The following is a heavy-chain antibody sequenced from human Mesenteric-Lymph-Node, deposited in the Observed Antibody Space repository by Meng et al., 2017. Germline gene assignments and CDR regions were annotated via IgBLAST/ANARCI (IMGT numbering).Heavy chain of an antibody. CDR2: ISYDGSNK. CDR1: GFTFSSYA. J-gene: IGHJ4*02. CDR3: AREEGGSYEFVY. Sequence: GESLKISCAASGFTFSSYAMHWVRQAPGKGLEWVAVISYDGSNKYYADSVKGRFTISRDNSKTTLYLQMNSLRAEDTAVYYCAREEGGSYEFVYWGQGTLVTVSS. D-gene: IGHD1-26*01. V-gene: IGHV3-30*01.